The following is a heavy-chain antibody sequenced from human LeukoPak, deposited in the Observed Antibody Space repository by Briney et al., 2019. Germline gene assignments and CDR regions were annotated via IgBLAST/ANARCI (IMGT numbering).Heavy chain of an antibody. CDR3: ARRSGTRALWYFDL. Sequence: SETLSLTCTVSGGSIGGHCWSWIRQSPGKGLQCIGYIISTGSTNYNPSLKSRVTISLDTSKSQFSLRLTSVTAADTAVYYCARRSGTRALWYFDLWGRGTLITVSP. J-gene: IGHJ2*01. CDR2: IISTGST. V-gene: IGHV4-4*09. CDR1: GGSIGGHC. D-gene: IGHD3-10*01.